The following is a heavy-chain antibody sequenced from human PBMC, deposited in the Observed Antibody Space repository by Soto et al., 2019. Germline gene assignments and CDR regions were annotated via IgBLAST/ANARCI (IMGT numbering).Heavy chain of an antibody. V-gene: IGHV4-30-4*01. J-gene: IGHJ6*02. CDR2: IYYSGSA. CDR1: GGSISSDDYY. D-gene: IGHD6-25*01. CDR3: ARGAALNTYYNYYGMDV. Sequence: SATLSLTCTVSGGSISSDDYYWSWIRQPPGKGLEWIGYIYYSGSAYYTPSLQSRVSISIDTSKNQFSLKLTSVTATDTAVYFCARGAALNTYYNYYGMDVWGQGTTVTVSS.